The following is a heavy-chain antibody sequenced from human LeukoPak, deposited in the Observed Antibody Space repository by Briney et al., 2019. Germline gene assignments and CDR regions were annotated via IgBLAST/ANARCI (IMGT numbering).Heavy chain of an antibody. D-gene: IGHD3-22*01. Sequence: PGGSLRLSCAASGFTVSSNYMSWGRQAPGKALEWGSVIYSGGSTYHADPVKGRFTISRDNYKTTLYLQMSSMRAEDTAVYYCARGKEDSPYYYDGSGYYSSPYYFDYWGQGTLVTVSS. J-gene: IGHJ4*02. CDR2: IYSGGST. CDR1: GFTVSSNY. CDR3: ARGKEDSPYYYDGSGYYSSPYYFDY. V-gene: IGHV3-53*01.